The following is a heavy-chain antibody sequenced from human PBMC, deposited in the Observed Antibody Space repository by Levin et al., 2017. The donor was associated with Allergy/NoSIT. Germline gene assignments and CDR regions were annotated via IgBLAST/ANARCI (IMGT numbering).Heavy chain of an antibody. CDR3: ARDPSSWSLYYYYGMDV. D-gene: IGHD6-13*01. V-gene: IGHV3-21*01. CDR2: ISSSSSYI. J-gene: IGHJ6*02. CDR1: GFTFSSYS. Sequence: PGGSLRLSCAASGFTFSSYSMNWVRQAPGKGLEWVSSISSSSSYIYYADSVKGRFTISRDNAKNSLYLQMNSLRAGDTAVYYCARDPSSWSLYYYYGMDVWGQGTTVTVSS.